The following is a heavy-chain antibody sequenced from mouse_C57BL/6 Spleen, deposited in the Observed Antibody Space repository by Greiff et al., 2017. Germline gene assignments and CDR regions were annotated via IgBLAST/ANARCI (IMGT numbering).Heavy chain of an antibody. V-gene: IGHV5-4*03. D-gene: IGHD1-1*01. CDR1: GFTFSSYA. Sequence: EVMLVESGGGLVKPGGSLKLSCAASGFTFSSYAMSWVRQTPEKRLEWVATISDGGSYTYYPDNVKGRFTISRDNAKNNLYLQMSHLKSEDTAMYYCASTVVATRYFDYWGQGTTLTVSS. J-gene: IGHJ2*01. CDR3: ASTVVATRYFDY. CDR2: ISDGGSYT.